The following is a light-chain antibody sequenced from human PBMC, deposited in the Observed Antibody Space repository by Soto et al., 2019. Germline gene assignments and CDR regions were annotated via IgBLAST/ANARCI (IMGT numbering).Light chain of an antibody. J-gene: IGLJ7*01. Sequence: QSALTQPASVSGSPGQSITISCTGTSSDVGSHNLVSWYQQHPGQAPKLMIYKVSKRPLGVSARFSASKSGNTASLTISGLQAEDEADYYCCSDGGSRAVFGGGTQLTVL. CDR2: KVS. CDR1: SSDVGSHNL. V-gene: IGLV2-23*02. CDR3: CSDGGSRAV.